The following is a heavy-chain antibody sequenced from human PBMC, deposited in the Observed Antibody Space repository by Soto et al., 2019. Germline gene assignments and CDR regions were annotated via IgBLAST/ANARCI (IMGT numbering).Heavy chain of an antibody. V-gene: IGHV3-30*18. D-gene: IGHD3-3*01. CDR2: ISYDGSNK. CDR1: GFTFSSYG. Sequence: QVQLVESGGGVVQPGRSLRLSCGASGFTFSSYGMHWVRQAPGKGLEWVALISYDGSNKQYGDSVKGRFTISRDNSKDTLSLHMNSLRPEDTAVYYCAKDSEWTSLKNDFDYWGQGTLVTVSS. CDR3: AKDSEWTSLKNDFDY. J-gene: IGHJ4*02.